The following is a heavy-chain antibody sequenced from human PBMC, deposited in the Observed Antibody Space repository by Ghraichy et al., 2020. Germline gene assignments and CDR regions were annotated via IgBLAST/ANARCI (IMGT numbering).Heavy chain of an antibody. J-gene: IGHJ6*02. CDR1: GFTFSMYL. Sequence: GGSLRLSCAAPGFTFSMYLMSWVRQAPGKGLEWVANIRQDGSEKYYVDSVKGRFTISRDNAKNSLYLQMNSLRAEDTAVYYCAREKAASSGYYFYYYGMDVWGQGTTVTVSS. CDR3: AREKAASSGYYFYYYGMDV. V-gene: IGHV3-7*01. D-gene: IGHD3-22*01. CDR2: IRQDGSEK.